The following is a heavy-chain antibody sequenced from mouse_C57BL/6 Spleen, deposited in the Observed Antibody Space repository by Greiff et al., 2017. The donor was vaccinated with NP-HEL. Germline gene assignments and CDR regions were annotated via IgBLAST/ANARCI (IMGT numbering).Heavy chain of an antibody. CDR1: GFTFSDYG. D-gene: IGHD2-4*01. CDR2: ISSGSSTI. J-gene: IGHJ1*03. CDR3: ARGDYYDYDEYFDV. Sequence: EVKLVESGGGLVKPGGSLKLSCAASGFTFSDYGMHWVRQAPEKGLEWVAYISSGSSTIYYADTVKGRFTISRDNAKNTLFLQMTSLRSEDTAMYYCARGDYYDYDEYFDVWGTGTTVTVSS. V-gene: IGHV5-17*01.